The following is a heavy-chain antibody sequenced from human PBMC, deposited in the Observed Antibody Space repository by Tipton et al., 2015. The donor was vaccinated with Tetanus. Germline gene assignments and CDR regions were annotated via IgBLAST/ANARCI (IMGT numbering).Heavy chain of an antibody. D-gene: IGHD1-26*01. CDR1: SGSINSHY. J-gene: IGHJ4*02. CDR3: TRVVFGGGSYSSDF. CDR2: LSFTGNA. Sequence: GSLRLSCNVSSGSINSHYWGWVRQPPGKGLEWIGFLSFTGNARSNPSLKSRVTMSVDRSKNHFSLKVNSVTPADTAMYYCTRVVFGGGSYSSDFWGQGTLVTVSS. V-gene: IGHV4-59*11.